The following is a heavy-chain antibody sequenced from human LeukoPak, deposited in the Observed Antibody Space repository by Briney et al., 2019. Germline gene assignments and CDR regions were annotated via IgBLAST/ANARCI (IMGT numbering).Heavy chain of an antibody. D-gene: IGHD3-22*01. Sequence: SETLSLTCTVSGGSISSYYWGWIRQPPEKWLEWIGSIYYSGSTYYNPSLKSRVTISVVTSKNQFSLKLSSVTAADTAVYYCAREFDSSGYYLYAIDYWGQGTLVTVSS. J-gene: IGHJ4*02. CDR1: GGSISSYY. CDR3: AREFDSSGYYLYAIDY. CDR2: IYYSGST. V-gene: IGHV4-39*07.